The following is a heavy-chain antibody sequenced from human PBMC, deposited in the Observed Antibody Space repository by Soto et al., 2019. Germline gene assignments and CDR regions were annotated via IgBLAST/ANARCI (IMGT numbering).Heavy chain of an antibody. CDR3: ARGTKVLRYFDWLFRHYYYYGMDV. CDR1: GGTFSSYA. CDR2: IIPIFGTA. Sequence: QVQLVQSGAEVKKPGSSVKVSCKASGGTFSSYAISWVRQAPGQGLEWMGGIIPIFGTANYAQKFQGRVTITADESTSTAYMELSSLRSEDTAVYYCARGTKVLRYFDWLFRHYYYYGMDVWGQGTTVTVSS. J-gene: IGHJ6*02. D-gene: IGHD3-9*01. V-gene: IGHV1-69*01.